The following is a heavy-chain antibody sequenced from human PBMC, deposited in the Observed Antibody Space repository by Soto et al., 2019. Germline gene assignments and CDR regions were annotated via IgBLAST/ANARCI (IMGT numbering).Heavy chain of an antibody. D-gene: IGHD2-2*01. J-gene: IGHJ6*02. V-gene: IGHV3-30-3*01. Sequence: GGSLRLSCAASGFTCSSYAMHWVRQAPGKGLEWVAVISYDGSNKYYADSVKGRFTISRDNSKNTLYLQMNSLRAEDTAVYYCARDSIGYCSSTSCYNYYYYYYGMDVWGQGTTVTVSS. CDR3: ARDSIGYCSSTSCYNYYYYYYGMDV. CDR1: GFTCSSYA. CDR2: ISYDGSNK.